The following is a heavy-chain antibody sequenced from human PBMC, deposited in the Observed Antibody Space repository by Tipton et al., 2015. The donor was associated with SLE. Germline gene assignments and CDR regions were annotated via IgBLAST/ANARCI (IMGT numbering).Heavy chain of an antibody. CDR2: IYYSGST. D-gene: IGHD6-19*01. Sequence: TLSLSCTVSGGSISSYYWSWIRQPPGRGLEWIAYIYYSGSTNDNPSLKSRVTISVDTSKNQFSLKLSSVTAADTAVYYCARGVAGYYFYYYLDVWGSGTAVTVSS. V-gene: IGHV4-59*12. J-gene: IGHJ6*03. CDR3: ARGVAGYYFYYYLDV. CDR1: GGSISSYY.